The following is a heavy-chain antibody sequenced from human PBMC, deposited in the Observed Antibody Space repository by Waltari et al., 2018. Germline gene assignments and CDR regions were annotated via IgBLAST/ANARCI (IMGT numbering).Heavy chain of an antibody. J-gene: IGHJ3*02. CDR2: IIPTFGTS. Sequence: QVQLVQSGAEVKKPGSSVKVSCKASGGTFSSYAISWVRQAPGQGLEWMGGIIPTFGTSNYAQKFQGRVTITADESTSTAYMELSSLRSEDTAVYYCARMLYYYDSSGYWGSAFDIWGQGTMVTVSS. CDR1: GGTFSSYA. CDR3: ARMLYYYDSSGYWGSAFDI. D-gene: IGHD3-22*01. V-gene: IGHV1-69*12.